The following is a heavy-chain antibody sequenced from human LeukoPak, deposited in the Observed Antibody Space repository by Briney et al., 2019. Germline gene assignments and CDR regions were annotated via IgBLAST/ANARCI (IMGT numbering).Heavy chain of an antibody. CDR2: ISGSGGST. J-gene: IGHJ4*02. V-gene: IGHV3-23*01. D-gene: IGHD6-19*01. CDR1: GFTVITND. CDR3: AKDGAVAGFRGNFDY. Sequence: GGSLRLSCAASGFTVITNDMTWVRQAPGKGLEWVSAISGSGGSTYYADSVKGRFTISRDNSKNTLYLQMNSLRAEDTAVYYCAKDGAVAGFRGNFDYWGQGTLVTVSS.